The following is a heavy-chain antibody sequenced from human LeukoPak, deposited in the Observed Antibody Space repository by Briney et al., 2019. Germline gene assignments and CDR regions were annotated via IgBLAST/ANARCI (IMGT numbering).Heavy chain of an antibody. CDR1: GYTFTSYG. Sequence: WASVKVSCKASGYTFTSYGISWVRQAPGQGLEWMGWISAYNGNTNYAQKLQGRVNMTTDTSTSTAYMELRSLRSDDTAVYYCARETGTGDYYYGMDVWGKGTTVTVSS. CDR3: ARETGTGDYYYGMDV. D-gene: IGHD1-1*01. J-gene: IGHJ6*04. V-gene: IGHV1-18*04. CDR2: ISAYNGNT.